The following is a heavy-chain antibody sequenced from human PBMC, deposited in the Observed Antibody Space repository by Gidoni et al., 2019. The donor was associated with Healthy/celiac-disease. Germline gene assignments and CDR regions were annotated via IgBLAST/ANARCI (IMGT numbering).Heavy chain of an antibody. CDR3: ARERGSGWKAFDI. D-gene: IGHD6-19*01. Sequence: EVQLVESGGGLVKPGGSLRLSCAASGFTFSSYSMNWVRQAPGKGLEWVSSISSSSSYIYYADSVKSRFTISRDNAKNSLYLQMNSLRAEDTAVYYCARERGSGWKAFDIWGQGTMVTVSS. CDR2: ISSSSSYI. V-gene: IGHV3-21*01. J-gene: IGHJ3*02. CDR1: GFTFSSYS.